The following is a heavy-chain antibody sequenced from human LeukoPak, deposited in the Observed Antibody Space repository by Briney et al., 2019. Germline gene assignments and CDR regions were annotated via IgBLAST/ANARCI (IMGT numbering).Heavy chain of an antibody. J-gene: IGHJ4*02. V-gene: IGHV3-48*04. CDR1: GFTFSNYG. CDR2: ISSSGSTI. CDR3: TGNYYGSGSYADFDY. D-gene: IGHD3-10*01. Sequence: PGGSLRLSCAASGFTFSNYGVHWVRQAPGKGLEWVSYISSSGSTIYYADSVKGRFTISRDNAKNSLYLQMNSLRAEDTAVYYCTGNYYGSGSYADFDYWGQGTLVTVSS.